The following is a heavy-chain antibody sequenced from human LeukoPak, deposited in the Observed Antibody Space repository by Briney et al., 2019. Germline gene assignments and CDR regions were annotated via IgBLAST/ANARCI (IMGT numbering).Heavy chain of an antibody. CDR3: AKGTSAGGPISPFDF. D-gene: IGHD6-13*01. CDR1: GFTFSKNW. Sequence: GGSLRLSCVASGFTFSKNWMHWVRQAPGKGLVWVSRIQGDGSNTNYADSVKGRFSISRDNAKNTVYLQMNSLRAEDTGIYYCAKGTSAGGPISPFDFWGQGTVVTVSS. CDR2: IQGDGSNT. J-gene: IGHJ4*02. V-gene: IGHV3-74*01.